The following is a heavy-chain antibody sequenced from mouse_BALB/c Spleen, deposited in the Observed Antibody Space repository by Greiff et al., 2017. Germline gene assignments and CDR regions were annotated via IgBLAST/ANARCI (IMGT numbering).Heavy chain of an antibody. CDR2: ISYSGST. Sequence: EVKLQESGPGLVKPSQSLSLTCTVTGYSITSDYAWNWIRQFPGNKLEWMGYISYSGSTSYNPSLKSRISITRDTSKNQFFLQLNSVTTEDTATYYCARSYGNYFSMDYWGQGTSVTVSS. D-gene: IGHD2-1*01. CDR3: ARSYGNYFSMDY. V-gene: IGHV3-2*02. CDR1: GYSITSDYA. J-gene: IGHJ4*01.